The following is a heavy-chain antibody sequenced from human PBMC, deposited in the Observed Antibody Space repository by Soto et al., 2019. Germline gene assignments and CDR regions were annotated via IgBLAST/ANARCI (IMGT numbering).Heavy chain of an antibody. CDR1: GFTFSNYA. CDR3: AKRMVVVAARYLDY. D-gene: IGHD2-15*01. CDR2: ISGGGVNT. J-gene: IGHJ4*02. V-gene: IGHV3-23*01. Sequence: PGGSLRLSCAASGFTFSNYAMSWVRQAPGKGLEWVSTISGGGVNTYYTDSVKGRFTISRDNSKNTLYLQMSSLRAEDTAVYYCAKRMVVVAARYLDYWGQGALVTVSS.